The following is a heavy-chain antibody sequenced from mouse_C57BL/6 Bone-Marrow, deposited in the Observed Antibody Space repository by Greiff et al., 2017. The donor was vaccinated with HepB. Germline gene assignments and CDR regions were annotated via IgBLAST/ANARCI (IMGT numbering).Heavy chain of an antibody. CDR3: ARGGFGY. V-gene: IGHV5-4*03. J-gene: IGHJ2*01. CDR2: ISDGGSYT. CDR1: GFTFSSYA. Sequence: EVKLVESGGGLVKPGGSLKLSCAASGFTFSSYAMSWVRQTPEKRLEWVATISDGGSYTYSPDNVKGRFTISRDKAKNNLYLQMSHLKSEDTAMYYCARGGFGYWGQGTTLTVSS.